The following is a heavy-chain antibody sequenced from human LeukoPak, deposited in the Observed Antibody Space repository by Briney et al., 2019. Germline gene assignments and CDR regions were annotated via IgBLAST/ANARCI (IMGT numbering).Heavy chain of an antibody. V-gene: IGHV3-7*01. CDR2: IKKDGSEK. J-gene: IGHJ4*02. Sequence: GGSLRLSCAASGFTFSSYWMSWVRQAPGKGLEWVANIKKDGSEKYYVDSVKGRFTISRDNAKTSLYLQMNSLRAEDTAVYYCARHLSGVTGYTYGRGIDYWGQGTLVTVSS. CDR1: GFTFSSYW. D-gene: IGHD5-18*01. CDR3: ARHLSGVTGYTYGRGIDY.